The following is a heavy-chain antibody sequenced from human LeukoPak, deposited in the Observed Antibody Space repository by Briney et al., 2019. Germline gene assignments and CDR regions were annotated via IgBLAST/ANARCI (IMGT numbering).Heavy chain of an antibody. CDR3: ARDTSSGTYSGRNWDPEYWFDP. CDR2: INPSGGST. J-gene: IGHJ5*02. D-gene: IGHD1-26*01. Sequence: GASVKVSCKASGYTFTNYYMHWVRQAPGQGLEWMGIINPSGGSTSCAQKFQGRVTMTRDTSTSTVYMELSSLRSEDTAVYYCARDTSSGTYSGRNWDPEYWFDPWGQGTLVTVSS. V-gene: IGHV1-46*01. CDR1: GYTFTNYY.